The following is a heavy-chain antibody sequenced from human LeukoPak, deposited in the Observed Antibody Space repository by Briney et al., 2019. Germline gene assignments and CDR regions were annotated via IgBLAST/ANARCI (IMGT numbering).Heavy chain of an antibody. CDR1: GFTFSSYG. CDR3: AKNTMVRGVIPNAFDI. Sequence: SGGSLRLSCAASGFTFSSYGMHWVRQAPGKGLEWVSAISGSGGSTYYADSVKGRFTISRDNSKNTLYLQMNSLRAEDTAVYYCAKNTMVRGVIPNAFDIWGQGTMVTVSS. CDR2: ISGSGGST. J-gene: IGHJ3*02. D-gene: IGHD3-10*01. V-gene: IGHV3-23*01.